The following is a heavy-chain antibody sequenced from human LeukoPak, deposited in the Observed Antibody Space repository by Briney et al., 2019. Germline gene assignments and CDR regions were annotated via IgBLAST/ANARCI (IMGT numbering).Heavy chain of an antibody. Sequence: PSETLSLTCTVSGGSISSSSYYWGWIRQPPGKGLEWIGSIYYSGSTYYNPSLKSRVTISVDTSKNQFSLKLSSVTAADTAVYYCARRPGWGVVPAASIRFDPWGQGTLVTVSS. CDR1: GGSISSSSYY. CDR3: ARRPGWGVVPAASIRFDP. V-gene: IGHV4-39*07. D-gene: IGHD2-2*01. CDR2: IYYSGST. J-gene: IGHJ5*02.